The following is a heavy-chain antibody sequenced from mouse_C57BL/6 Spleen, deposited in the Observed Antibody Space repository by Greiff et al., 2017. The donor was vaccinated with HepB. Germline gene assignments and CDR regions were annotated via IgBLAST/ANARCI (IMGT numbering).Heavy chain of an antibody. CDR1: GFTFSDAW. D-gene: IGHD1-1*01. V-gene: IGHV6-6*01. CDR3: RITTVVATRYFDV. J-gene: IGHJ1*03. CDR2: IRNKANNHAT. Sequence: EVKLVESGGGLVQPGGSMKLSCAASGFTFSDAWMDWVRQSPEKGLEWVAEIRNKANNHATYYAESVKGRFTISRDDSKSSVYLQMNSLRAEDTGIYYCRITTVVATRYFDVWGTGTTVTVSS.